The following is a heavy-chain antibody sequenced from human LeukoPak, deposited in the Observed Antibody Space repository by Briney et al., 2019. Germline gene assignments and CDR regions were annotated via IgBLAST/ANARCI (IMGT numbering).Heavy chain of an antibody. V-gene: IGHV4-59*01. CDR3: ARGRYYYDSSGYY. J-gene: IGHJ4*02. CDR1: GGSISSYY. D-gene: IGHD3-22*01. CDR2: IYYSGST. Sequence: PSETLSLTCTVSGGSISSYYWSWIRQPPGKGLEWIGYIYYSGSTNYNPSLKSRVTISVDTSKNQFSLKLSSVTAADTAVYYCARGRYYYDSSGYYWGQGTLVTVSS.